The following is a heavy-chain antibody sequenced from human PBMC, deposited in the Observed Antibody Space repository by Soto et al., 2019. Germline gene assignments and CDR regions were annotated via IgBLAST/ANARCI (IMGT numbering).Heavy chain of an antibody. V-gene: IGHV1-69*01. D-gene: IGHD6-6*01. Sequence: QVQLVQSGAEVRKPGSSVKVSCKISGGTFTNYVISWLRQAPGQGLEWMGGLIPIFGAANLAQKFQDRVTITADESTSTVNMELSSLTSEDTAVYYCERGSSSPNVDPGGQGTLVTVSS. CDR3: ERGSSSPNVDP. CDR1: GGTFTNYV. J-gene: IGHJ5*02. CDR2: LIPIFGAA.